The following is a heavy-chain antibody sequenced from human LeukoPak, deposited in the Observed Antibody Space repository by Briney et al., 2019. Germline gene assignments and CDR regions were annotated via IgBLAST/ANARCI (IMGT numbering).Heavy chain of an antibody. D-gene: IGHD2-15*01. Sequence: GESLRLSCAASGFTFSSSALSWVRQAPGKGLEWDSAISNNGGYTYYADSVQGRFTISRDNSKSTLCLQMNSLRAEDTAVYYCAKQLGYCSDGSCYFPYWGQGTLVTVSS. CDR3: AKQLGYCSDGSCYFPY. CDR1: GFTFSSSA. CDR2: ISNNGGYT. V-gene: IGHV3-23*01. J-gene: IGHJ4*02.